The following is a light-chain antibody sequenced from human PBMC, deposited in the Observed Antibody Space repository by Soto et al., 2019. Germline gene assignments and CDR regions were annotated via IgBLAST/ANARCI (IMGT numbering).Light chain of an antibody. V-gene: IGKV3-20*01. CDR3: QQYGSSPAIT. Sequence: EIVLTQSPGTLSLSPGERATLSCRASQSVSSSYLAWYQQKPGQAPRLLIYGASSRATGIPDRFSGSGSGTDLTLPISRLEPEDFAVYYCQQYGSSPAITFGQGTRLEIK. CDR2: GAS. J-gene: IGKJ5*01. CDR1: QSVSSSY.